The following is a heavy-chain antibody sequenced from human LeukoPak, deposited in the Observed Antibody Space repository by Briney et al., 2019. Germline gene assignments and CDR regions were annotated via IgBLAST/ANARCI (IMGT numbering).Heavy chain of an antibody. CDR2: IIPIFGTA. Sequence: SVKVSCKASGGTFSSYAISWARQAPGQGLEWMGRIIPIFGTANYAQKFQGRVTITTDESTSTAYMELSSLRSEDTAVYYCARDAGLYRGGDCFVVPGDDYWGQGTLVTVSS. J-gene: IGHJ4*02. V-gene: IGHV1-69*05. D-gene: IGHD2-21*02. CDR3: ARDAGLYRGGDCFVVPGDDY. CDR1: GGTFSSYA.